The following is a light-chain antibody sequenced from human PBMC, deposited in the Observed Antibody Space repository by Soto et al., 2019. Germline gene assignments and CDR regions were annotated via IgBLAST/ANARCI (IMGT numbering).Light chain of an antibody. V-gene: IGLV2-14*01. J-gene: IGLJ1*01. CDR3: SSYTSSSTLV. Sequence: QSALTQPASVSGSPGQSITISCTRTSSDVGGYNYVSWYQQHPGKAPKLMIYDVSNRPSGVSNRFSGSKSGNTASLTISGLQAEDEAEYYCSSYTSSSTLVFGTGTKVTVL. CDR1: SSDVGGYNY. CDR2: DVS.